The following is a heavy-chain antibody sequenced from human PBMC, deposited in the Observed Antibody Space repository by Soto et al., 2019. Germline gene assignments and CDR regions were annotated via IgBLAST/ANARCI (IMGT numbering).Heavy chain of an antibody. CDR1: GDSISGSQW. CDR3: AKEMLASISRPFDY. Sequence: SETLSLTCAVSGDSISGSQWWSWVRLPPGKGLEWIGEISHTGTTNYNPSLKSRVTMSVDKPKNQFSLNLTSVTAADTAVYYCAKEMLASISRPFDYWGQGTLVTVSS. V-gene: IGHV4-4*02. CDR2: ISHTGTT. D-gene: IGHD2-2*01. J-gene: IGHJ4*02.